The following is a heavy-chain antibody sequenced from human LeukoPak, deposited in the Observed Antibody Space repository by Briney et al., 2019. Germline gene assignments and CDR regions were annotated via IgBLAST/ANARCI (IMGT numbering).Heavy chain of an antibody. D-gene: IGHD3-10*01. J-gene: IGHJ4*02. CDR2: INHSGST. V-gene: IGHV4-34*01. CDR3: ARATYYGSGSYYQRFDY. Sequence: SETLSLTCAVYGGSFSGYYWSWIRQPPGKGLEWIGEINHSGSTNYNPSLKSRVTISVDTSKNQFSLKLSSATAADTAVYYCARATYYGSGSYYQRFDYWGQGTLVTVSS. CDR1: GGSFSGYY.